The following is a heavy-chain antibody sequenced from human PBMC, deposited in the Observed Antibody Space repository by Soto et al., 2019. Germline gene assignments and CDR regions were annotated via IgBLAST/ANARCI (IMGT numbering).Heavy chain of an antibody. Sequence: SETLSLTCTVSGGSISSYYWSWIRQPPGKGLEWIGYIYYSGSTNYNPSLKSRVTISVDTSKNQFSLKLSSVTAADTAVYYCARLGGSGSYYYNWFDPWGQGTLVTVSS. CDR3: ARLGGSGSYYYNWFDP. CDR2: IYYSGST. V-gene: IGHV4-59*08. J-gene: IGHJ5*02. CDR1: GGSISSYY. D-gene: IGHD3-10*01.